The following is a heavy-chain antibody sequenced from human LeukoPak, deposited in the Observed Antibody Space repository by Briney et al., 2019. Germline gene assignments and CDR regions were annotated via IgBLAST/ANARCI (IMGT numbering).Heavy chain of an antibody. Sequence: SETLSLTCAVYGGSFSGYYWSWIRQPPGKGLEWIGEINHSGSTNYNPSLKSRVTMSVDTSRNQFSLKLSSVTAADTAVYYCAREPTGQLDYWGQGTLVTVSS. J-gene: IGHJ4*02. CDR1: GGSFSGYY. CDR3: AREPTGQLDY. CDR2: INHSGST. D-gene: IGHD6-13*01. V-gene: IGHV4-34*01.